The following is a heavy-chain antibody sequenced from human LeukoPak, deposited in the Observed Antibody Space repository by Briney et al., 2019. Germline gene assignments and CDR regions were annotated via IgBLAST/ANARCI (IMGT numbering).Heavy chain of an antibody. CDR2: ISSSSSYI. CDR1: GFTFSSYS. D-gene: IGHD3-22*01. Sequence: PGGSLRLSCAASGFTFSSYSMNWVRQAPGKGLEWVSSISSSSSYIYYADSVKGRFTISRDNAKNSLYLEMNSLRAEDTAVYYCARDLWYDSSGYYLDYWGQGTLVTVSS. CDR3: ARDLWYDSSGYYLDY. J-gene: IGHJ4*02. V-gene: IGHV3-21*01.